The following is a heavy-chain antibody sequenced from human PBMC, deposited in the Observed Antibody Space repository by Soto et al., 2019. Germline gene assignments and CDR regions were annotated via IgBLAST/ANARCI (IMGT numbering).Heavy chain of an antibody. Sequence: GGSLSLSCAASGFPLSTYGMTWVRPAPGKGLEWVSAITGTGGNTYYVDSVKGRFTSSRDNSKNMLYLQVNSLRVEDTAVYYCARIRGYWYGLDVWAKGPRSPSP. J-gene: IGHJ6*02. V-gene: IGHV3-23*01. CDR3: ARIRGYWYGLDV. CDR1: GFPLSTYG. CDR2: ITGTGGNT.